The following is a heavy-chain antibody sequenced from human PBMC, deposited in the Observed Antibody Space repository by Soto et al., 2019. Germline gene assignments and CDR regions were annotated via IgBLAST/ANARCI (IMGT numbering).Heavy chain of an antibody. D-gene: IGHD3-10*02. CDR1: GGSISSSSYY. J-gene: IGHJ6*02. CDR2: IYYSGST. CDR3: ARVAYDVRGVITYYYGLDV. Sequence: SETLSLTCTVSGGSISSSSYYWSWIRQPPGKGLEWIGYIYYSGSTNYNPSLKSRVTISVDTSKNQFSLKLMSVTAADSAMYFCARVAYDVRGVITYYYGLDVWGPGTTVTVSS. V-gene: IGHV4-61*05.